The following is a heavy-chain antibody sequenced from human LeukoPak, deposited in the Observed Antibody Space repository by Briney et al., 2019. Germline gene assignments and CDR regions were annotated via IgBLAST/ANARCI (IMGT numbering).Heavy chain of an antibody. CDR3: ARDSLWSSGYSEFDY. J-gene: IGHJ4*02. D-gene: IGHD3-22*01. V-gene: IGHV3-7*01. Sequence: GGSLRLSCAASGFTFSSYWMSWVRQAPGKGLEGVANIKQDGSEKYYVDSVKGRFTISRDNAKNSLYLQMNSLRAEDTAVYYCARDSLWSSGYSEFDYWGQGTLVTVSS. CDR1: GFTFSSYW. CDR2: IKQDGSEK.